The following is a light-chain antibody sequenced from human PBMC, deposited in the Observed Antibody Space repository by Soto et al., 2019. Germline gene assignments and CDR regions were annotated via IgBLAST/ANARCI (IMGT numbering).Light chain of an antibody. CDR3: QQRSNWPPIT. CDR2: DAS. Sequence: EIVLTQSPGTLSLSPGERATLSCRASQSFISSYLAWYQQKPGQAPRLLIYDASNRATGIPARFSGSGSGTDFTLTISSLEPEDFAVYYCQQRSNWPPITFGQGTRLEIK. V-gene: IGKV3-11*01. J-gene: IGKJ5*01. CDR1: QSFISSY.